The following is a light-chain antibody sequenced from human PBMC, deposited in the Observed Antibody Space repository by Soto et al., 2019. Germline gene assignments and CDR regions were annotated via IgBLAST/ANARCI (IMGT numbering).Light chain of an antibody. J-gene: IGLJ1*01. CDR1: TSNLRTFH. Sequence: QSVLTQPPSASSTPGQTVTISCSGSTSNLRTFHVYWYQHLPGTAPKLLIYLGDQRASGVADRFSGSKSGTSASLAINGLRSDDEADYYCAAWDDNLNAYVFGSGTKLTVL. V-gene: IGLV1-47*02. CDR3: AAWDDNLNAYV. CDR2: LGD.